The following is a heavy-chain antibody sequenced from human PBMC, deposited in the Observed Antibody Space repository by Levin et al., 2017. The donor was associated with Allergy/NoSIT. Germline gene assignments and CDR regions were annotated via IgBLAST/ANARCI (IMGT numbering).Heavy chain of an antibody. CDR3: ARLRLLTSDFDY. CDR2: ISSSSTYT. CDR1: GFTFSDYY. Sequence: TSGGSLRLSCAASGFTFSDYYMTWIRQAPGKGLEWLSYISSSSTYTNYADSMKGRFTISRDNAKNSLYLQMNTLRAEDTAVYYCARLRLLTSDFDYWGQGTLVTVSS. J-gene: IGHJ4*02. D-gene: IGHD3-9*01. V-gene: IGHV3-11*03.